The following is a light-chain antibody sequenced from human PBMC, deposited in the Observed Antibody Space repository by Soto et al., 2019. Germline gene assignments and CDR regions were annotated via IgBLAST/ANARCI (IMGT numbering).Light chain of an antibody. V-gene: IGKV3-11*01. CDR3: QQRSNWPGT. Sequence: SGFPQTPGTSALATGEISTLSVRASQSVSSYLAWYQQKPGQAPRLLIYDASNRATGIPARFSGSGSGTDFTLTISSLEPEDFAVYYCQQRSNWPGTFGQGTRLEIK. CDR1: QSVSSY. J-gene: IGKJ5*01. CDR2: DAS.